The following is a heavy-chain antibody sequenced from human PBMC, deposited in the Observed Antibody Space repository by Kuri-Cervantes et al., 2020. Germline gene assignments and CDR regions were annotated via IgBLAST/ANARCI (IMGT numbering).Heavy chain of an antibody. D-gene: IGHD6-19*01. CDR1: GFSLLSRGVA. V-gene: IGHV2-5*02. CDR2: IYWDDDK. CDR3: APQRGSGINWFDP. J-gene: IGHJ5*02. Sequence: SGPTLVKPTQTLTLTCSFSGFSLLSRGVAVGWIRQPPGKALEWLALIYWDDDKGYSPSLKNRLTITGDSSNNQVVLTMTNMDPVDTATYYCAPQRGSGINWFDPWGQGTLVTVSS.